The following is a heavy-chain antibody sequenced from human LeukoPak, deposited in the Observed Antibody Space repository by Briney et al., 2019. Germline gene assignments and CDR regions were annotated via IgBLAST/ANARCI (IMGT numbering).Heavy chain of an antibody. Sequence: GGSLRLSCAASGFTFSSYAMTWVRQAPGKGLEWVSSISDSGGRTYHADSVRGRFTISRDNSKNTLYLQMNSLRAEDTAVYYCAKGGSLYYMDVWGKGTTVTISS. CDR1: GFTFSSYA. CDR2: ISDSGGRT. J-gene: IGHJ6*03. CDR3: AKGGSLYYMDV. D-gene: IGHD3-16*01. V-gene: IGHV3-23*01.